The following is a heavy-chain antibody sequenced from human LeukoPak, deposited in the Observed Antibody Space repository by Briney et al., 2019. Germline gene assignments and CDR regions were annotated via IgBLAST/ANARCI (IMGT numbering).Heavy chain of an antibody. D-gene: IGHD2-2*01. V-gene: IGHV3-66*01. Sequence: GGSLRLSCEASGFTVSSNYMSWVRQAPGKGLEWVSVIYSGGSTYYADSVKGRFTISRDNSKNTLYLQMNSLRAEDTAVYYCARAVVVRNFSGFDYWGQGTLVTVSS. CDR1: GFTVSSNY. J-gene: IGHJ4*02. CDR2: IYSGGST. CDR3: ARAVVVRNFSGFDY.